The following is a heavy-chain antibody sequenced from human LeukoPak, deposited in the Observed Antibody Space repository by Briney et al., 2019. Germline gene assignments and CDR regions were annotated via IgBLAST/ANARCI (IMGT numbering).Heavy chain of an antibody. CDR2: INDGGDT. D-gene: IGHD5-24*01. Sequence: SATLSLACGVNGGSFSGYDWSSVRQPPGKGLGWVVEINDGGDTNYNPSLKSRVTMSVDTSKNQFSLTVTSVTAADTAVYYCARGLGWKVATMGLFFMDVWGEGTTVTVSS. CDR1: GGSFSGYD. CDR3: ARGLGWKVATMGLFFMDV. J-gene: IGHJ6*03. V-gene: IGHV4-34*01.